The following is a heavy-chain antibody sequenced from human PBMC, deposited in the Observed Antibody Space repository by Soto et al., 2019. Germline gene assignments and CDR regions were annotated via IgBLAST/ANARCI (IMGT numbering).Heavy chain of an antibody. CDR2: IYWDIDR. CDR1: GFSLTNSGVG. D-gene: IGHD2-15*01. J-gene: IGHJ5*01. V-gene: IGHV2-5*02. Sequence: QITLKESGPTLVEPTQTLTLTCSFSGFSLTNSGVGVGWFRQAPGKALECLGIIYWDIDRRYNPSLKTRLTITXXNXKMXGVLSMTYMEPVDTGTYYGAHRLSYSAWDVGWFDSWGQGTPVTVS. CDR3: AHRLSYSAWDVGWFDS.